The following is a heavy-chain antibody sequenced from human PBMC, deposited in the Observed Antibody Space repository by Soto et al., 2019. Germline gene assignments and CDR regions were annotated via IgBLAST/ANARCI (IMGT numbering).Heavy chain of an antibody. CDR1: GFTFSSYA. Sequence: QVQLVESGGGVVQPGRSLRLSCAASGFTFSSYAMHWVRQAPGKGLEWVAVISYDGSNKYYADSVKGRFTISRDNSKNTLYLQMNSLRAEDTAVYYCARVDSYGYQRYFDYWGQGTLVTVSS. J-gene: IGHJ4*02. V-gene: IGHV3-30-3*01. CDR3: ARVDSYGYQRYFDY. CDR2: ISYDGSNK. D-gene: IGHD5-18*01.